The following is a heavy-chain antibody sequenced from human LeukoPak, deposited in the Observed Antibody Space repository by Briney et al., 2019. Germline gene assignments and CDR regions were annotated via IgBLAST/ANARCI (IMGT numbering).Heavy chain of an antibody. D-gene: IGHD2-15*01. J-gene: IGHJ1*01. CDR2: IYYSGST. Sequence: SETLSLTCTVSGGSISSYYWSWIRQPPGKGLEWIGYIYYSGSTNYNPSLKSRVTISVKTSKNQFSLKLSSVTAADTAVYYCSLGPRVVDQDAEYFQHWGQGTLVTVS. V-gene: IGHV4-59*01. CDR1: GGSISSYY. CDR3: SLGPRVVDQDAEYFQH.